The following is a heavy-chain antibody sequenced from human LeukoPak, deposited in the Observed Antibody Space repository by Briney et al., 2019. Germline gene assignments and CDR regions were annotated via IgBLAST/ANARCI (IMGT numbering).Heavy chain of an antibody. J-gene: IGHJ4*02. CDR2: ISKDGNIK. Sequence: GGSLRLSCAASGFTFSSHAIHWVRQAPGKGLEWVAVISKDGNIKFYADFVKGRFTVSRDNAKDSLHLQMNSLRAEDTAVYYCARALTTLTYEGYWGQGTLVTVSS. V-gene: IGHV3-30*04. D-gene: IGHD1-1*01. CDR1: GFTFSSHA. CDR3: ARALTTLTYEGY.